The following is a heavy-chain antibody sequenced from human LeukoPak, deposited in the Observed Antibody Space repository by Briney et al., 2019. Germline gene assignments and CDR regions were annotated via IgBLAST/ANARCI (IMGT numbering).Heavy chain of an antibody. J-gene: IGHJ2*01. D-gene: IGHD2-2*01. V-gene: IGHV4-39*01. CDR1: GDSISSNRYY. CDR3: ARQSCTDTSCTVFRWYFDL. CDR2: FCYRGSP. Sequence: SETLSLTCTVSGDSISSNRYYWGWLRQPPGQVLEWIGGFCYRGSPYYNPSLKNRVTISVDTSKNQFSLKLSSVTAADTAIYYCARQSCTDTSCTVFRWYFDLWGRGTLVTVSS.